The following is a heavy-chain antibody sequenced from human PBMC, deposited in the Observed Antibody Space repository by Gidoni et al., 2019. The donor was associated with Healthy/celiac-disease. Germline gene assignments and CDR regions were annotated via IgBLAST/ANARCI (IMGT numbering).Heavy chain of an antibody. D-gene: IGHD2-15*01. Sequence: EVQLVESGGGLVQPGGSLRLSCAASGFTFSRYWMNWVRQAPGKGLEWVANITQDGSEKYYVDSVKGRFTISRDNAKNSLYLQMNSLRAEDTAMYYCARQYCSGGSCYPFDYWGQGTLVTVSS. CDR2: ITQDGSEK. CDR1: GFTFSRYW. CDR3: ARQYCSGGSCYPFDY. V-gene: IGHV3-7*01. J-gene: IGHJ4*02.